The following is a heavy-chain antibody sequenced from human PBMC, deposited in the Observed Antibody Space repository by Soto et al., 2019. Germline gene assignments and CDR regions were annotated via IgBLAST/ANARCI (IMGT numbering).Heavy chain of an antibody. Sequence: EVQLLESGGGLVQPGRSLRLSCAASGFTFSNYAMSWVRQAPGQGLDWVSAISGSGGTTYYADSVKGRFTISRDYSKNTLFLQMNSLRAEDAAVYYCAKFFVETGSNSGWPWSFHYWGQGTLVTVSS. CDR1: GFTFSNYA. V-gene: IGHV3-23*01. CDR3: AKFFVETGSNSGWPWSFHY. J-gene: IGHJ4*02. D-gene: IGHD6-25*01. CDR2: ISGSGGTT.